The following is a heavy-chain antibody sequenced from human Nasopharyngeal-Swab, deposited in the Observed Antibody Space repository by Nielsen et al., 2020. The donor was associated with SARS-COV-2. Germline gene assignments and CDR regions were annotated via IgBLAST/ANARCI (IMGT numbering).Heavy chain of an antibody. Sequence: WIRQPPGKGLEWVSYISSSSSTIYYADSVKGRFTISRDNAKNSLYLQMNSLRAEDTAMYYCARVNLYYYDSSGYYSEAFDIWGQGTMVTVSS. CDR2: ISSSSSTI. J-gene: IGHJ3*02. V-gene: IGHV3-48*04. CDR3: ARVNLYYYDSSGYYSEAFDI. D-gene: IGHD3-22*01.